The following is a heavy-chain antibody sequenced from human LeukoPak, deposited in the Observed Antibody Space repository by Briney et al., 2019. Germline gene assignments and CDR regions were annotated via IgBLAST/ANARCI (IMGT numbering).Heavy chain of an antibody. D-gene: IGHD6-19*01. CDR3: AHPLEEQWLVAFDY. J-gene: IGHJ4*02. V-gene: IGHV2-5*01. CDR1: GFSLSTRGVG. CDR2: IYWNDET. Sequence: ESGPTLVNPTQTLTLTCTLSGFSLSTRGVGVAWIRQPPEKALEWLALIYWNDETRYIPSLKSRLTITKDTSKNQVVLTLTNMDPVDTATYYCAHPLEEQWLVAFDYWGQGTLVTVSS.